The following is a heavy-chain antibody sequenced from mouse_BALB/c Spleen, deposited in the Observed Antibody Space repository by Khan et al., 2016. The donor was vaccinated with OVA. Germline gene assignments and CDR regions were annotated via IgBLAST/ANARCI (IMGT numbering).Heavy chain of an antibody. V-gene: IGHV1S29*02. J-gene: IGHJ3*02. CDR2: IFPNTGGT. CDR3: ARAGYGSLGF. Sequence: VQLQQSGPELVKPGASVKISCKASGYTFTDYNMDWVRQSQGERLEWLGYIFPNTGGTGYNQKFKTKATLTLDSTSRNAYMELRHLTSDASAFSSCARAGYGSLGFWGQGTLVTVSA. D-gene: IGHD1-2*01. CDR1: GYTFTDYN.